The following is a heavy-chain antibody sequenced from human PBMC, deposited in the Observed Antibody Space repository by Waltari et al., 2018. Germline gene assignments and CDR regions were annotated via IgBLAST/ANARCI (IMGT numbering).Heavy chain of an antibody. Sequence: EVHLVQSGAEVKKPGESLKISCKGSGYSFTNYWINWVRQMPGKGLEWMGSIDPSDSETNYSPSFQGHVTISADKSTNTAYLQWSTLKASDTAMYYCARGVGSPGDFWGQGTLFIVSS. V-gene: IGHV5-10-1*03. CDR2: IDPSDSET. CDR3: ARGVGSPGDF. CDR1: GYSFTNYW. J-gene: IGHJ4*02. D-gene: IGHD2-8*01.